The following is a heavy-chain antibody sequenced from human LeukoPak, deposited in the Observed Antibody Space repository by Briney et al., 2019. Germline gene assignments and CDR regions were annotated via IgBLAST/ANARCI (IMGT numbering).Heavy chain of an antibody. CDR3: ARRPDYGGTPTFDY. J-gene: IGHJ4*02. V-gene: IGHV3-66*01. Sequence: GGSLRLSCEVSGFTFSSYGMSWVRQAPGKGLEWVSVLYSGGSTYYADSVKGRFTISRDNSKNTLYLQMNSLRVEDTAVYYCARRPDYGGTPTFDYWGQGTLVTVSS. CDR2: LYSGGST. D-gene: IGHD4-23*01. CDR1: GFTFSSYG.